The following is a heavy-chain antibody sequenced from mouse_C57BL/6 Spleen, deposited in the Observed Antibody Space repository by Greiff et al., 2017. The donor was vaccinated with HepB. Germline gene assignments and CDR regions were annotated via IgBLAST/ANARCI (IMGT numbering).Heavy chain of an antibody. CDR2: INPNNGGT. J-gene: IGHJ1*03. Sequence: VQLQQSGPELVKPGASVKMSCKASGYTFTDYNMHWVKQSHGKSLEWIGYINPNNGGTSYNQKFKGKGTLTVNKYSSTAYMELRSLTSEDSAVYYCARRGEMPDWYFDVWGTGTTVTVSS. V-gene: IGHV1-22*01. CDR3: ARRGEMPDWYFDV. CDR1: GYTFTDYN.